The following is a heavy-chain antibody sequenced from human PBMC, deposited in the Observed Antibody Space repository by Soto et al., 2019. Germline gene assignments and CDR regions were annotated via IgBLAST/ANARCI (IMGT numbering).Heavy chain of an antibody. J-gene: IGHJ3*02. CDR1: GFTFSSYW. CDR2: IKQDGSEK. D-gene: IGHD3-10*01. Sequence: GGSLRLSCAASGFTFSSYWMSWVRQAPGKGLEWVANIKQDGSEKYYVDSVKGRFTISRDNAKNSLYLQMNSLRAEDTAVYYCARDALGETKDAFDIWGQGTMVTVSS. CDR3: ARDALGETKDAFDI. V-gene: IGHV3-7*03.